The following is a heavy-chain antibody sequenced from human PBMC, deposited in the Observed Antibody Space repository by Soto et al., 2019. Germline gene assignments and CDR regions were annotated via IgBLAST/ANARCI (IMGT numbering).Heavy chain of an antibody. J-gene: IGHJ6*02. CDR1: GYTFTSYG. D-gene: IGHD2-21*02. V-gene: IGHV1-18*01. CDR2: ISAYNGNT. Sequence: ASVKVSCKASGYTFTSYGISWVRQAPGQGLEWMGWISAYNGNTNYAQKLQGRVTMTTDTSTSTVYMELRSLRSEDTAVYYCARRYCGGDCLYYYYGMDVWGQGTTVTVSS. CDR3: ARRYCGGDCLYYYYGMDV.